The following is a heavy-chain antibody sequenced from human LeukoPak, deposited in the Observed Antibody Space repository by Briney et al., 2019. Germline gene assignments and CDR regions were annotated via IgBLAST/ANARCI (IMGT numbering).Heavy chain of an antibody. CDR2: MNPNSGNT. Sequence: GASVKVSCKASGYTFTSYDINWVRQATGQGLEWMGWMNPNSGNTGYAQKFQGRVTITRNTSISTAYMELSSLRSEDTAVYYCARQGYYDSSGYYYYYFDYWGQGTLVTVSS. J-gene: IGHJ4*02. CDR1: GYTFTSYD. V-gene: IGHV1-8*03. CDR3: ARQGYYDSSGYYYYYFDY. D-gene: IGHD3-22*01.